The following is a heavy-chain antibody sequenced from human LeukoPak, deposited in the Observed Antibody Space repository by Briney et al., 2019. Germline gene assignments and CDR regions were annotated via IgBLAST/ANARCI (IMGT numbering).Heavy chain of an antibody. CDR3: ARGGHYTVTTFDY. Sequence: ASVKVSCKASGGTFSSYAISWVRQAPGQGLEWMGRIIPLLGIANYAQKFQGRVTITADKSTSTAYMELSSLRSEDTAVYYCARGGHYTVTTFDYWGQGTLVTVSS. J-gene: IGHJ4*02. CDR2: IIPLLGIA. CDR1: GGTFSSYA. V-gene: IGHV1-69*04. D-gene: IGHD4-17*01.